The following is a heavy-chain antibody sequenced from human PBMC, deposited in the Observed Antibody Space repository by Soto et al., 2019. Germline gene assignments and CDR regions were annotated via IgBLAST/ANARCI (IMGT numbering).Heavy chain of an antibody. V-gene: IGHV1-46*03. D-gene: IGHD5-12*01. CDR2: INPSGGST. J-gene: IGHJ6*03. CDR1: GYTFTSYY. CDR3: ARGPPTISYYYYMDV. Sequence: QVQLVQSGAEVKKPGASVKVSCKASGYTFTSYYMHWVRQAPGQWLEWMGIINPSGGSTSYAQKFQGRVTMTRDTSTSTVYMELSSLRSEDTAVYYCARGPPTISYYYYMDVWGKGTTVTVSS.